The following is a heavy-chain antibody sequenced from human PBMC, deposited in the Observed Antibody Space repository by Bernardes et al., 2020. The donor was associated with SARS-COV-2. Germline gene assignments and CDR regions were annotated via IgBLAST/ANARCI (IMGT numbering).Heavy chain of an antibody. CDR2: MSPNSGNT. CDR1: GYTFTAYD. V-gene: IGHV1-8*01. CDR3: AIMMVGPTNYYYYYGMDV. D-gene: IGHD1-26*01. J-gene: IGHJ6*04. Sequence: ASVKVSCKTSGYTFTAYDISWVRQATGQGLEWMGWMSPNSGNTGYAQKFQGRVTMTRDTSISTAYMELTSLTSDDTAIYFCAIMMVGPTNYYYYYGMDVWGNGTPVPVSS.